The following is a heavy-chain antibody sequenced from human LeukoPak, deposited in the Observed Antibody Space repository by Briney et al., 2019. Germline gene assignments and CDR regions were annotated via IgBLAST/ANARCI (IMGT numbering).Heavy chain of an antibody. CDR2: ISSGAGTT. CDR3: AKDLEQSYSGWSTSYDA. Sequence: GGSLRLSCAAFGFTFSSYAMSWVRQVPGKRLEWVSAISSGAGTTGYADSVKGRFTISRVNSKSTIYLQMNSLRAEDTAIYYCAKDLEQSYSGWSTSYDAWGQGTLVTVSS. CDR1: GFTFSSYA. V-gene: IGHV3-23*01. J-gene: IGHJ5*02. D-gene: IGHD6-19*01.